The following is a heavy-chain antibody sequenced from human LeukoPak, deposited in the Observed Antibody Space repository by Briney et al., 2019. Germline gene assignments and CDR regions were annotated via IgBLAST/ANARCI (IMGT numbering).Heavy chain of an antibody. CDR3: ARDLGQYSDASDNWFDP. Sequence: PGGSLRLSCAASGFTFSNYWMHWVRQAPGKGLVWVSRINSDGSNTSYADSVKGRFTISRDNAKNTLNLQMNSLRAEDTAVYYCARDLGQYSDASDNWFDPWGQGTLVTVSS. CDR2: INSDGSNT. D-gene: IGHD2/OR15-2a*01. J-gene: IGHJ5*02. V-gene: IGHV3-74*01. CDR1: GFTFSNYW.